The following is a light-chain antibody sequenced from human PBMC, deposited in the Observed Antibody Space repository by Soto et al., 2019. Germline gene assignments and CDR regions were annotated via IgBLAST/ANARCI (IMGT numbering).Light chain of an antibody. CDR1: QSVGSTY. CDR2: GAS. V-gene: IGKV3D-15*01. Sequence: DRVMTQSPGTLSVSPGERATLSCRASQSVGSTYLAWYQQKAGQAPRLLIYGASSRATGVPDRFSGTGSGTEFTLTINSLQSEDFAVYYCQQYNNWPLWTFGQGTKVDIK. CDR3: QQYNNWPLWT. J-gene: IGKJ1*01.